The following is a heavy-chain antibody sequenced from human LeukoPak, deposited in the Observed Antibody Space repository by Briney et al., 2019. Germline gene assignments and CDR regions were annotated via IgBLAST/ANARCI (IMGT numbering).Heavy chain of an antibody. D-gene: IGHD6-13*01. Sequence: GESLKISCKGSGYSFTNFWVSWVRQVLGKGLEWMGVIYLGDSDTRYSPSLRGQVTISADKSISTAYLQWNSLKASDTAMYFCARHMGGYSNSPFDYWGQGTLVTVSS. CDR1: GYSFTNFW. CDR2: IYLGDSDT. V-gene: IGHV5-51*01. CDR3: ARHMGGYSNSPFDY. J-gene: IGHJ4*02.